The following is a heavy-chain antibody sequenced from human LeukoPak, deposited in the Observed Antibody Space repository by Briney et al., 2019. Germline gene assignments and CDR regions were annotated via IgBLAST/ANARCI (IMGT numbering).Heavy chain of an antibody. CDR1: GYIFTDYY. Sequence: ASMKVSCKASGYIFTDYYMHWVRQAPGQGLEWMGIINPSGGSTSYAQKFQGRVTMTRDTSTSTVYMELSSLRSEDTAVYYCARDGDPVAFDIWGQGTMITVSS. CDR2: INPSGGST. D-gene: IGHD2-21*02. J-gene: IGHJ3*02. CDR3: ARDGDPVAFDI. V-gene: IGHV1-46*01.